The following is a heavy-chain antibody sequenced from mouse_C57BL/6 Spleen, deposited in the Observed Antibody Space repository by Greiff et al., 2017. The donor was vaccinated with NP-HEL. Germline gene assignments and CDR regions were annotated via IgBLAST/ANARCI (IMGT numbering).Heavy chain of an antibody. V-gene: IGHV1-64*01. Sequence: QVQLQQPGAELVKPGASVKLSCKASGYTFTSYWMPWVKQRPGQGLEWIGMIHPNSGSTNYNEKLKSKATLTVDKSSSTADMQLSSLTSEDSAVKYCARYEGTGYFDYWGQGTTLTVAS. D-gene: IGHD4-1*01. CDR1: GYTFTSYW. CDR3: ARYEGTGYFDY. CDR2: IHPNSGST. J-gene: IGHJ2*01.